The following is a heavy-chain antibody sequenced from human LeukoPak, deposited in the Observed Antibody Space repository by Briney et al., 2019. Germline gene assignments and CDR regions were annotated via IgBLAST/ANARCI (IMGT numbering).Heavy chain of an antibody. CDR2: IKQDGSEK. CDR1: GFTFSSYW. J-gene: IGHJ4*02. D-gene: IGHD1-26*01. V-gene: IGHV3-7*03. Sequence: GGSLRLSCAASGFTFSSYWMSWVRQAPGKGLEWVANIKQDGSEKYYVDSVKGRFTISRDTSKNTLLLQMNSLRDEDSAIYYCAIAQTWDGLFESWGQGTLVTVSS. CDR3: AIAQTWDGLFES.